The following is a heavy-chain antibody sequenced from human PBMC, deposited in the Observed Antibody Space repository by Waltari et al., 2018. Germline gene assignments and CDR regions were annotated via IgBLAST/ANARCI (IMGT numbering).Heavy chain of an antibody. Sequence: QVQLQESGPGLVTPSETLSLTCAVSGYSISSGYYWGWIRQPPGKGLEWIGSIYHSGSTYYNPSLKSRVTISVDTSKNQFSLKLSSVTAADTAVYYCARPLSLGLEIDYWGQGTLVTVSS. J-gene: IGHJ4*02. CDR2: IYHSGST. D-gene: IGHD3-16*01. CDR3: ARPLSLGLEIDY. CDR1: GYSISSGYY. V-gene: IGHV4-38-2*01.